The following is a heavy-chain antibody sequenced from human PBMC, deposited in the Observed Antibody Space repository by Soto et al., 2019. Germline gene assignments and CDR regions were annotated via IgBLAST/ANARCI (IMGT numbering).Heavy chain of an antibody. CDR3: AQGRDSSVFRFLEWPRFDP. V-gene: IGHV2-5*02. CDR2: IYWDDDK. D-gene: IGHD3-3*01. J-gene: IGHJ5*02. CDR1: GFSLSTSGVG. Sequence: SGPTLVNPTQTLTLTCTFSGFSLSTSGVGVGWIRQPPGKALEWLALIYWDDDKRYSPSLKSRLTITKDTSKNQVVLTMTNMDPVDTATYYCAQGRDSSVFRFLEWPRFDPWGQGTLVTVSS.